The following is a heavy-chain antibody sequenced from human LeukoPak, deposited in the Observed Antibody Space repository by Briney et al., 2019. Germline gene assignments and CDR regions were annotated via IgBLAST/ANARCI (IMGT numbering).Heavy chain of an antibody. V-gene: IGHV3-11*05. J-gene: IGHJ4*02. CDR3: LRGGSGWPENRPDFDY. CDR2: ISSTRSYT. D-gene: IGHD6-19*01. Sequence: GGSLRLSCAASGFTFSDYYMNWIRQAPGKGLEWVSYISSTRSYTYYADSVKGRFTISRDNAKNSLYLQISSLRAEGTAVCYCLRGGSGWPENRPDFDYWGQGALVTVSS. CDR1: GFTFSDYY.